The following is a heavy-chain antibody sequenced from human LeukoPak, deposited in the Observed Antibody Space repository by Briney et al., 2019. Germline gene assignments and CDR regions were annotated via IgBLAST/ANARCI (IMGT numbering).Heavy chain of an antibody. CDR1: GGSVSSGSYY. J-gene: IGHJ4*02. CDR3: ARLMGPGFDY. V-gene: IGHV4-61*01. Sequence: SETLSLTCTVSGGSVSSGSYYWSWIRQPPGKGLEWIGYIYYSGSTNYNPSLKSRVTTSVDTSKNQFSLKLSSVTAADTAVYYCARLMGPGFDYWGQGTLVTVSS. CDR2: IYYSGST. D-gene: IGHD3-10*01.